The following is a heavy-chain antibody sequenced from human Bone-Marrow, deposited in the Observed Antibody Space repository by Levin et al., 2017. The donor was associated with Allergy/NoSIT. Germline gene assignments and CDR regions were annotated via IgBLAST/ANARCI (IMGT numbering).Heavy chain of an antibody. CDR2: IWYDGTNK. Sequence: GGSLRLSCAASGFRFSDRGMHWIRQAPGKGLEWVGIIWYDGTNKYYADSVRGRFTISRDNSKNTLYLQMNNLRVEDTAVYYCARDLDTSELFDSWGQGTLVTVAS. CDR1: GFRFSDRG. J-gene: IGHJ4*02. CDR3: ARDLDTSELFDS. V-gene: IGHV3-33*01. D-gene: IGHD3-22*01.